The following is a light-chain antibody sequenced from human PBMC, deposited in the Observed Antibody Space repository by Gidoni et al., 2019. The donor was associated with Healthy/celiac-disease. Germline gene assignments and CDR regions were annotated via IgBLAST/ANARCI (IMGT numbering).Light chain of an antibody. CDR3: QSYDSSNHVV. CDR1: SGSISSNY. CDR2: EDN. Sequence: NFMLTQPHSVAESPGTTVTISFTRSSGSISSNYVQWYQQRPGSSPTTVIYEDNQRPSGGPDRFSGSIDSSSNSASLTISGLKTEDEADYYCQSYDSSNHVVFGGGTKLTVL. V-gene: IGLV6-57*01. J-gene: IGLJ2*01.